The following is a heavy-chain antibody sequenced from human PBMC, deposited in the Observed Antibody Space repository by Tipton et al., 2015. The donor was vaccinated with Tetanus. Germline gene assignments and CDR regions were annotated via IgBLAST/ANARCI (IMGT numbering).Heavy chain of an antibody. CDR2: VYHSGST. V-gene: IGHV4-61*01. Sequence: LRLSCTVSGGSVSRSSHYWTWIRQPPGKELEWVGYVYHSGSTNYHPSLKSRVTISLDASTSQFSLQLTSATAADTAVYYCAREQIRLIGEVIFRYFDLWGRGTLVTVSS. D-gene: IGHD3-3*02. CDR1: GGSVSRSSHY. J-gene: IGHJ2*01. CDR3: AREQIRLIGEVIFRYFDL.